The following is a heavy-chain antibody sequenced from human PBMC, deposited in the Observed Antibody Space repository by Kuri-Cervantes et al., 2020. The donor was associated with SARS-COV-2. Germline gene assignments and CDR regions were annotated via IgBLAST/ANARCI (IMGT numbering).Heavy chain of an antibody. CDR1: GFSLSTSGMR. CDR3: ARIPAVAGFFDY. Sequence: SGPTLVKPTQTLTLTCTFPGFSLSTSGMRVSWIRQPPGKALEWLARIDWDDDKFYSTSLKTRLTISKDTSKNQVVLTMTNMDPVDTATYYCARIPAVAGFFDYWGQGTLVTVSS. V-gene: IGHV2-70*04. D-gene: IGHD6-19*01. J-gene: IGHJ4*02. CDR2: IDWDDDK.